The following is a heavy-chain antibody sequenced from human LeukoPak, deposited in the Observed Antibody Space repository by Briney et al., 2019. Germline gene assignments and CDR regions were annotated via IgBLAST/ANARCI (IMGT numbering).Heavy chain of an antibody. CDR2: ISYDGSNK. J-gene: IGHJ4*02. Sequence: GGSLRLSCAASGFTFSSYAMHWVRQAPGKGLEWVAVISYDGSNKYYADSVKGRFTISRDNSKNTLYLQMNSLRAEDTAVYYCASMMQWRKYFDYWGQGTLVTVSS. D-gene: IGHD6-19*01. CDR1: GFTFSSYA. V-gene: IGHV3-30*04. CDR3: ASMMQWRKYFDY.